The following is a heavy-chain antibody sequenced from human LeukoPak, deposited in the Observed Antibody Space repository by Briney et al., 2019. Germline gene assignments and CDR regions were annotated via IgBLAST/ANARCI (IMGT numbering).Heavy chain of an antibody. Sequence: SETLSLSCTVSGDSVSGISFYWSWIRQPPGKGLQYIGYIQYSGSTNYNPSLKSRVTISVDTSKNQFSLKLSSVTAADTAVYYCARYYDSSGYWSTPHFDYWGQGTLVTVSS. CDR1: GDSVSGISFY. CDR2: IQYSGST. J-gene: IGHJ4*02. CDR3: ARYYDSSGYWSTPHFDY. V-gene: IGHV4-61*01. D-gene: IGHD3-22*01.